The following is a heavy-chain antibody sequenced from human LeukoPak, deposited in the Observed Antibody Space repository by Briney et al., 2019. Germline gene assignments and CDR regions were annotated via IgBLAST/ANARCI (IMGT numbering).Heavy chain of an antibody. Sequence: ASVKVSCKTSGYSFTTYGVTWVRQAPRQGLEWMGWISAYNGDTNYAQKFQGRFTMTTDTSTSTANMELRSLRSDDTAVYYCARDHSSSCQLLDYWGQGTLITISS. D-gene: IGHD6-13*01. CDR1: GYSFTTYG. CDR3: ARDHSSSCQLLDY. CDR2: ISAYNGDT. V-gene: IGHV1-18*01. J-gene: IGHJ4*02.